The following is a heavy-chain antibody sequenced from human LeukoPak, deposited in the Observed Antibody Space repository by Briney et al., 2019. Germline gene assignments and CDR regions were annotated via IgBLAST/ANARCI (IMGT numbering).Heavy chain of an antibody. D-gene: IGHD3-10*01. CDR2: IYFSGST. CDR3: ARAPTLNYGSGPIHFDY. CDR1: GGSVSSSTYY. V-gene: IGHV4-39*07. Sequence: PSETLSLTCTVSGGSVSSSTYYWGWIRQPPGKGLEWIGSIYFSGSTYYNPSLRSRVAISGDTSKNQFSLKLSSVTAADTAVYYCARAPTLNYGSGPIHFDYWGQGTLVTVSS. J-gene: IGHJ4*02.